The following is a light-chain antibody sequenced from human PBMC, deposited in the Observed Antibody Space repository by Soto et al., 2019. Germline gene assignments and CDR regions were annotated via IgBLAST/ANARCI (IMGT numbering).Light chain of an antibody. CDR1: QSIAAS. CDR2: DVS. CDR3: QQYDYSRT. J-gene: IGKJ1*01. Sequence: QMTQSPSTLSASVGDSVTITCRASQSIAASLAWYQLKPGKAPKLLIYDVSNLDSGVPSRFSGSGSGTDFSLTIRSLHPDDFATYYCQQYDYSRTFGQGTKVDIK. V-gene: IGKV1-5*01.